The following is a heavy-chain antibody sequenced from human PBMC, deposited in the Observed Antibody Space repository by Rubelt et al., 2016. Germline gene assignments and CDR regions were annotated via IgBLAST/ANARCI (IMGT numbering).Heavy chain of an antibody. Sequence: VQLVESGGGVVQPGNSLRLSCAASGFTFSYYLMHWVRQAPGKGLEWVAVVSYDGSNKYYADSVKGRFPISRDNSKNTLYLQMNSLGAEDTAVYYCARDYSSRWTYCFDHWGQGTLVTVSS. V-gene: IGHV3-30*04. CDR2: VSYDGSNK. CDR3: ARDYSSRWTYCFDH. CDR1: GFTFSYYL. J-gene: IGHJ4*02. D-gene: IGHD6-13*01.